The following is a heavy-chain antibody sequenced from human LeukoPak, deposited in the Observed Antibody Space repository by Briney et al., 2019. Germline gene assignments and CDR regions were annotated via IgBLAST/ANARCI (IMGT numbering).Heavy chain of an antibody. J-gene: IGHJ4*02. V-gene: IGHV3-33*08. D-gene: IGHD3-10*01. CDR2: IWYDGSNK. CDR1: GFTFDDYG. CDR3: AREEYGSGSFSDY. Sequence: GGSLRLSCAASGFTFDDYGMSWVRQAPGKGLEWVAVIWYDGSNKYYADSVKGRFTISRDNSKNTLYLQMNSLRAEDTAVYYCAREEYGSGSFSDYWGQGTLVTVSS.